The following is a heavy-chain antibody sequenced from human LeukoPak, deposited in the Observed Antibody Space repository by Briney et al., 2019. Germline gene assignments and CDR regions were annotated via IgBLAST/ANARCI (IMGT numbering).Heavy chain of an antibody. CDR3: ARGVLSGDYGRYFDY. CDR2: INPKSGGT. CDR1: GYTFTGYY. J-gene: IGHJ4*02. D-gene: IGHD4-17*01. V-gene: IGHV1-2*02. Sequence: GASVKVSCKASGYTFTGYYMHWVRQAPGQGLEWMGWINPKSGGTNYAQKFQGRVTMTRDTSISTAYMEVSRMTSDDTAVYYCARGVLSGDYGRYFDYWGQGALVTVSS.